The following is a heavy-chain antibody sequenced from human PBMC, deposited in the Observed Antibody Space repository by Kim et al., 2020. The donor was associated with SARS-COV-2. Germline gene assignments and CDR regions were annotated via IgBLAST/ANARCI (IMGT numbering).Heavy chain of an antibody. D-gene: IGHD3-22*01. Sequence: GGSLRLSCAASGFTFSSYAMHWVRQDPGKGLEYVSAISSNGGSTYYANSVKGRFTISRDNSKNTLYLQMGSLRAEVMAVYYCAREDTYYDSRGYYFADAFDIWGQGTMVTVSS. CDR1: GFTFSSYA. CDR2: ISSNGGST. CDR3: AREDTYYDSRGYYFADAFDI. V-gene: IGHV3-64*01. J-gene: IGHJ3*02.